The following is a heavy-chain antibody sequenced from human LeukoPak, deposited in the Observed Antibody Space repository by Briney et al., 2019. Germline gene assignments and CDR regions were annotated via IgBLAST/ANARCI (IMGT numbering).Heavy chain of an antibody. CDR1: GFTFSSHW. J-gene: IGHJ4*02. V-gene: IGHV3-53*01. CDR2: IYSGGST. CDR3: ARVSGRFGELFGY. Sequence: PGGSLRLSCAASGFTFSSHWMSWVRQAPGKGLEWVSVIYSGGSTYYADSVKGRFTISRDNSKNTLYLQMNSLRAEDTAVYYCARVSGRFGELFGYWGQGTLVTVSS. D-gene: IGHD3-10*01.